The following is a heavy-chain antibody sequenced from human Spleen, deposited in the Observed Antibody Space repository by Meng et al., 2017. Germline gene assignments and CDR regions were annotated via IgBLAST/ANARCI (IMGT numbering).Heavy chain of an antibody. CDR2: IKHDGSEK. CDR3: ARDPETTLLGALGY. J-gene: IGHJ4*02. CDR1: GFTFSSYW. Sequence: GESLKISCEASGFTFSSYWMTWVRQAPGKGLEWVANIKHDGSEKYYVDSVKGRFTISRDNAKNSLFLQMNSLSVEDTAVYYCARDPETTLLGALGYWGQGTLVTVS. V-gene: IGHV3-7*01. D-gene: IGHD1-26*01.